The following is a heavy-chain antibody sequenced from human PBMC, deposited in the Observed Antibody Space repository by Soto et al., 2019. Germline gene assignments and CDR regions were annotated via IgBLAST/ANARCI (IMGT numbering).Heavy chain of an antibody. CDR1: GFTFSSYA. V-gene: IGHV3-30-3*01. CDR2: ISYDGSNK. CDR3: ARDMVVALGWFDP. D-gene: IGHD2-2*01. Sequence: QPVGSLRFSCAASGFTFSSYAMHWVRQAPGKGLEWVAVISYDGSNKYYADSVKGRFTISRDNSKNTLYLQMNSLRAEDTAVYYCARDMVVALGWFDPWGQGTLVTVSS. J-gene: IGHJ5*02.